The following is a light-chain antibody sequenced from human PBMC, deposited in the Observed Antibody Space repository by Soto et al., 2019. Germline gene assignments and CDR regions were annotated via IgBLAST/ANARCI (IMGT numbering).Light chain of an antibody. Sequence: EIMMTQSPATLSVSPGERATLSCRASHSVSDNLAWYQQKPGQAPRLLIYGASTRATGIPARISGSGSGTDFTLTISSLQSEDFAVYYCQQYNNWPWTFGQGTKVEIK. CDR3: QQYNNWPWT. J-gene: IGKJ1*01. V-gene: IGKV3-15*01. CDR1: HSVSDN. CDR2: GAS.